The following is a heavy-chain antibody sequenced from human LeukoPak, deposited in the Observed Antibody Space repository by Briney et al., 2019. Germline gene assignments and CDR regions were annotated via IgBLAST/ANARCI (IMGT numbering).Heavy chain of an antibody. CDR3: ARQEYGPAALFDC. CDR2: IWSDGSSI. D-gene: IGHD2/OR15-2a*01. J-gene: IGHJ4*02. Sequence: PGGPLRLSCVTSEFTFSSYVMHWVRQAPGKGLEWVALIWSDGSSIHYADSVKGRFTISRDNSKNTLYLQMNSLRAEDTAIYYCARQEYGPAALFDCWGQGTLVTVSS. V-gene: IGHV3-33*01. CDR1: EFTFSSYV.